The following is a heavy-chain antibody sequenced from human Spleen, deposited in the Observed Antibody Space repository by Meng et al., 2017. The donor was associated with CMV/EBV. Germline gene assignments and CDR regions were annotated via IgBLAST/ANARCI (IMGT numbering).Heavy chain of an antibody. Sequence: LPLQESGPGLVKPSEPLSLTCTVSGGSISSSSYYWGWVRQAPGKGLEWVSVIYSGGSTYYADSVKGRFTISRDNSKNTLYLQMNSLRAEDTAVYYCARRGITIFGVVITPYWYFDLWGRGTLVTVSS. CDR2: IYSGGST. J-gene: IGHJ2*01. CDR1: GGSISSSSYY. CDR3: ARRGITIFGVVITPYWYFDL. D-gene: IGHD3-3*01. V-gene: IGHV3-66*01.